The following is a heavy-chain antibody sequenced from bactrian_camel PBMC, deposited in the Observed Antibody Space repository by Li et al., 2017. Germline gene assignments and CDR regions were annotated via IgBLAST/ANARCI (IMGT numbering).Heavy chain of an antibody. Sequence: HVQLVESGGGSVQVGGSLRLSCEVSGYSDRGYCMGWFRQAPGNECELVSSISGDGSTYYSDSVKGRFTISHEKAKNAVGLQMNNLKPEDTAAYYCALVWAVVPGQCPHRNGYWGQGTQVTVS. CDR2: ISGDGST. D-gene: IGHD7*01. CDR3: ALVWAVVPGQCPHRNGY. V-gene: IGHV3S55*01. J-gene: IGHJ6*01. CDR1: GYSDRGYC.